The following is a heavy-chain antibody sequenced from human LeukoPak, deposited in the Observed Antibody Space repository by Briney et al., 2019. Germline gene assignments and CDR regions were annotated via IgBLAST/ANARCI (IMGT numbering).Heavy chain of an antibody. V-gene: IGHV3-21*01. CDR1: GFTFNTYG. J-gene: IGHJ5*02. D-gene: IGHD5-18*01. CDR2: ISSSSYI. Sequence: GGSLRLSCAASGFTFNTYGMNWVRQAPGKGLEWVSSISSSSYIYYADSVKGRFTISRDNAKNSLYLQMNSLRAEDTAVYYCARAGYSYGNENNWFDPWGQGTLVTVSS. CDR3: ARAGYSYGNENNWFDP.